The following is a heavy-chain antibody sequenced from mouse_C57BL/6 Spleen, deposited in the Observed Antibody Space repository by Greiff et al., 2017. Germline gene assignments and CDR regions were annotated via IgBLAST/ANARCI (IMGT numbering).Heavy chain of an antibody. CDR1: GYSITSGYY. J-gene: IGHJ3*01. CDR3: ARGGGTGTGFAY. D-gene: IGHD4-1*01. Sequence: ESGPGLVKPSQSLSLTCSVTGYSITSGYYWNWIRQFPGNKLEWMGFISYDGSNNYNPSIKNRISITRDTSKNPFFLKLHSGTTEDTATCYCARGGGTGTGFAYWGQGTLVTVAA. CDR2: ISYDGSN. V-gene: IGHV3-6*01.